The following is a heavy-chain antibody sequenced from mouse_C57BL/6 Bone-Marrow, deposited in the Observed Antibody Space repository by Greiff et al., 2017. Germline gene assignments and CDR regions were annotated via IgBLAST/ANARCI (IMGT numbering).Heavy chain of an antibody. CDR1: GFNIKDDY. J-gene: IGHJ1*03. CDR3: TTHYGSSHWYFDV. Sequence: EVQLQEPGAELVRPGASVKLSCTASGFNIKDDYMHWVKQRPEQGLEWIGWIDPDNGDTEYASKFQGKATITADTSSNTAYLQLSSLTSEDTAVYYGTTHYGSSHWYFDVWGTGTTVTVSS. V-gene: IGHV14-4*01. D-gene: IGHD1-1*01. CDR2: IDPDNGDT.